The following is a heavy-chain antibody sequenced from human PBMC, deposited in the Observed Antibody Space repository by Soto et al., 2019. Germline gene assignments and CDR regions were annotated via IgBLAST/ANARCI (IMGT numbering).Heavy chain of an antibody. Sequence: XETLSLTCTVSGCSISSYYWSWIRQPPGKGLEWIGYIYYSGSTNYNPSLKSRVTISVDTSKNQFSLKLSSVTAADTAVYYCAREGANYYDSSGYTYYFDYWGQGTLVTVSS. CDR1: GCSISSYY. J-gene: IGHJ4*02. CDR3: AREGANYYDSSGYTYYFDY. V-gene: IGHV4-59*12. D-gene: IGHD3-22*01. CDR2: IYYSGST.